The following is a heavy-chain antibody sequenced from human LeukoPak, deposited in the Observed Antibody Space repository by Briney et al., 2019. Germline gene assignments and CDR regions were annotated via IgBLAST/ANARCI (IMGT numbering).Heavy chain of an antibody. CDR1: GYSISSGYY. J-gene: IGHJ1*01. CDR3: ARGYYESSGYYYYHF. D-gene: IGHD3-22*01. Sequence: PSETLSLTCTVSGYSISSGYYWGWIQQPPGKGLEWIGSIYHSGSTYYNPSLKSRVTISVDTSKNQFSLILSSVTAADTAVYYCARGYYESSGYYYYHFWGQGTLVTVSS. CDR2: IYHSGST. V-gene: IGHV4-38-2*02.